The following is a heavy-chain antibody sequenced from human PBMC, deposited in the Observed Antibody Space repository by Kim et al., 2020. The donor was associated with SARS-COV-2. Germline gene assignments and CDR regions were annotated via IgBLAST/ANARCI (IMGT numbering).Heavy chain of an antibody. J-gene: IGHJ6*02. D-gene: IGHD6-13*01. Sequence: GGSLRLSCAASGFTFDDYAMHWVRQAPGKGLEWVSLISGDGGSTYYADSVKGRFTISRDNSKNSLYLQMNSLRTEDTALYYCAKDPRIAAAGTVYYGMDVWGQGTTVTVSS. CDR2: ISGDGGST. V-gene: IGHV3-43*02. CDR3: AKDPRIAAAGTVYYGMDV. CDR1: GFTFDDYA.